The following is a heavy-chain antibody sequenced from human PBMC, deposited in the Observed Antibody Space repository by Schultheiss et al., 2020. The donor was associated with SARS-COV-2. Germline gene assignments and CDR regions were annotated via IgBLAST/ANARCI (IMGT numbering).Heavy chain of an antibody. CDR2: IYFTGIT. Sequence: SETLSLTFSVSGSSITGFFWTWIRQPPGKGLDPIGNIYFTGITKYNPSLKSRVTISIDTSKNQFSLKLGSVTAADTAVYFCARATRVESLFSVRGGSFDFWGRGLLVTVSS. CDR1: GSSITGFF. CDR3: ARATRVESLFSVRGGSFDF. J-gene: IGHJ4*02. V-gene: IGHV4-59*01. D-gene: IGHD5-24*01.